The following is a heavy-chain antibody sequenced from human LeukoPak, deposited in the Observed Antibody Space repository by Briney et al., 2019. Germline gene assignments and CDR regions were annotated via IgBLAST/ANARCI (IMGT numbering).Heavy chain of an antibody. D-gene: IGHD3-16*02. CDR1: GDSIGSSY. J-gene: IGHJ6*03. V-gene: IGHV4-59*01. Sequence: SEALSLTCTVSGDSIGSSYWSWIWQPPGKGLEWIGCIYYIGSTNYNPSLKSRVTISEDLSKNQFSLKLRSLTAADTAVYYCARVPRGVWGSYRRSYYMDVWGKGTTVTVSS. CDR3: ARVPRGVWGSYRRSYYMDV. CDR2: IYYIGST.